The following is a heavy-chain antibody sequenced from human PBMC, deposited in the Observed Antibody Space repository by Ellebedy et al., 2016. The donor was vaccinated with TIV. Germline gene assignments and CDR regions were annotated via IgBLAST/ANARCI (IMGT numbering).Heavy chain of an antibody. Sequence: GGSLRLSCAASGFTFSSHAMHWVRQAPGKGLEWVAVTSYDGSRKYYADSAKGRFTIPRDNSKNTLYLQMNSLKTEDTALYYCVREGDLGMYDNGMYFQYWGQGTLVTVSS. J-gene: IGHJ1*01. D-gene: IGHD3-9*01. V-gene: IGHV3-30*04. CDR3: VREGDLGMYDNGMYFQY. CDR1: GFTFSSHA. CDR2: TSYDGSRK.